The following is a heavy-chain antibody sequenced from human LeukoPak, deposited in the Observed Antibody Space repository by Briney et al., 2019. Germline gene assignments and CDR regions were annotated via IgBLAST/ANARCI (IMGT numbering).Heavy chain of an antibody. CDR3: ARDDFSTYPGLNYFDY. V-gene: IGHV1-3*01. J-gene: IGHJ4*02. CDR1: GYTFTHYA. Sequence: ASVKVSCKASGYTFTHYAVHWVRQAPGQRLEWMGWTNVGNDYTGSSQKFQDRLTITSDTTATTVCMELSSLRSEDTAVYYCARDDFSTYPGLNYFDYWGQGSLVTVSS. D-gene: IGHD4-11*01. CDR2: TNVGNDYT.